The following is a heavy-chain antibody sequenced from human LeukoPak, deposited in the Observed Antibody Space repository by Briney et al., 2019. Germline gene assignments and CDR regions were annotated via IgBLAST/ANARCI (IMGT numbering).Heavy chain of an antibody. CDR1: GFTFSTYW. CDR2: IKQDGGEK. Sequence: GGSLRLSCAASGFTFSTYWMSWVRQAPGKGLEWVANIKQDGGEKYYVDSVKGRFTISRDNAKNSLYLQMNSLRAEDTAVYYCARAIQYYYDSSGQPTSGMDVWGKGTTVTISS. V-gene: IGHV3-7*01. CDR3: ARAIQYYYDSSGQPTSGMDV. J-gene: IGHJ6*03. D-gene: IGHD3-22*01.